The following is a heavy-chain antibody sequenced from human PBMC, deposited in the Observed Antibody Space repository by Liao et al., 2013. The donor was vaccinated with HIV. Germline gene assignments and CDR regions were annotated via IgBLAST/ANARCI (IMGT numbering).Heavy chain of an antibody. CDR2: IYHSGST. J-gene: IGHJ6*03. V-gene: IGHV4-30-2*01. Sequence: QLQLQESGSGLVKPSQTLSLTCAVSGGSISSGGYSWSWIRQPPGKGLEWIGYIYHSGSTYYNPSLKSRVTISVDRSKNQFSLKLSSVTAADTAVYYCARGVAVAGAGYYYYMDVWGKGTTVTVSS. CDR1: GGSISSGGYS. CDR3: ARGVAVAGAGYYYYMDV. D-gene: IGHD6-19*01.